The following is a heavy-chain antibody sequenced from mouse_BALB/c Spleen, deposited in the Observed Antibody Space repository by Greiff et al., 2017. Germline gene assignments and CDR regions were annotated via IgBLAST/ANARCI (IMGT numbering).Heavy chain of an antibody. D-gene: IGHD1-1*02. CDR3: ARDRNYGDAMDY. J-gene: IGHJ4*01. V-gene: IGHV5-4*02. CDR1: GFTFSDYY. CDR2: ISDGGSYT. Sequence: EVQRVESGGGLVKPGGSLKLSCAASGFTFSDYYMYWVRQTPEKRLEWVATISDGGSYTYYPDSVKGRFTISRDNAKNNLYLQMSSLKSEDTAMYYCARDRNYGDAMDYWGQGTSVTVAS.